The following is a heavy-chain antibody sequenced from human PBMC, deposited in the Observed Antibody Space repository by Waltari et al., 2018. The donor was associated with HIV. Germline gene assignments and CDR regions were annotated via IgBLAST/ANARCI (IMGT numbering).Heavy chain of an antibody. D-gene: IGHD6-13*01. J-gene: IGHJ4*02. Sequence: EVQLVESGGGLVQPGGSLRVSCAASGVTLTGSALTWLRQASGKVLEWLSSISRNNGKIVYAYSVKDRFSISRANDRNSMYLQMNRLRAEDTAVYLCAREKSYGSNFYYHFDLWGQGALVTVSS. CDR1: GVTLTGSA. CDR3: AREKSYGSNFYYHFDL. CDR2: ISRNNGKI. V-gene: IGHV3-48*01.